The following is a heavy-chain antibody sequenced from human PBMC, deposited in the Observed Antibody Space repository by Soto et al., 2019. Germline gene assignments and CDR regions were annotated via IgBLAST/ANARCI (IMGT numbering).Heavy chain of an antibody. Sequence: ASVKVSCKASGYTFTNYYMHWVRQAPGQGLEWMGIINPSGGSTSYAQKFQGRVTMTRDTSTSTVYMELSSLRSVDTAVYYCARDTRAARNWFDPWGQGTLVTVSS. J-gene: IGHJ5*02. D-gene: IGHD6-25*01. V-gene: IGHV1-46*01. CDR1: GYTFTNYY. CDR3: ARDTRAARNWFDP. CDR2: INPSGGST.